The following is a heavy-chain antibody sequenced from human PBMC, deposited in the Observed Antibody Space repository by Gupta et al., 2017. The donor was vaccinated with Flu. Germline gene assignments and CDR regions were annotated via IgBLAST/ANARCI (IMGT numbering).Heavy chain of an antibody. D-gene: IGHD3-22*01. CDR1: GFTISSKD. J-gene: IGHJ4*02. CDR2: IYSGGGK. CDR3: ARGSGDYDSSGYYYLRSFDY. Sequence: EVQLVESGGGLVQPGGSLRLSCAAPGFTISSKDMSWVRQAPGKGLEWVSSIYSGGGKYYADSVKGRFTISRDNSKNTLYLQMNSLRVEDTAVYYCARGSGDYDSSGYYYLRSFDYWGQGTLVTVSS. V-gene: IGHV3-66*02.